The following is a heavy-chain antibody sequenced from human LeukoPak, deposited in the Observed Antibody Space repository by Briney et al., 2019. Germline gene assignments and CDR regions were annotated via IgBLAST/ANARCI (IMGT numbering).Heavy chain of an antibody. J-gene: IGHJ4*02. Sequence: SETQSLTCTVSGGSISSSSYYWGWIRQPPGKGLEWIGSIYYSGSTYYNPSLKSRVTISVDTSKNQFSLKLSSVTAADTAVYYCARVAIVGATYFDYWGQGTLVTVSS. CDR2: IYYSGST. D-gene: IGHD1-26*01. CDR3: ARVAIVGATYFDY. V-gene: IGHV4-39*07. CDR1: GGSISSSSYY.